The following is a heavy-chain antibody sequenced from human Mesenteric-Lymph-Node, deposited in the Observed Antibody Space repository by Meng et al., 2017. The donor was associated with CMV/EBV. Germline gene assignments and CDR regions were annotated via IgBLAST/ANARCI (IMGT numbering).Heavy chain of an antibody. D-gene: IGHD3-22*01. CDR2: ISYSGTTI. J-gene: IGHJ4*02. CDR3: ARGRRYYDTSGYYPGDY. V-gene: IGHV3-48*03. Sequence: GESLKISCAPSGFTFINYAMTWVRQAPGKGLEWVSYISYSGTTIYYADSVKGRFTISRDNAKNSLFLQMNSLRVEDTAIYYCARGRRYYDTSGYYPGDYWGQGTLVTVSS. CDR1: GFTFINYA.